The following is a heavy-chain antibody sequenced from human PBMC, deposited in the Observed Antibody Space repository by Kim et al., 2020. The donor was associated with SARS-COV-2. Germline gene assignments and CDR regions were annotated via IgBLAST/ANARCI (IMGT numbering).Heavy chain of an antibody. D-gene: IGHD1-26*01. CDR2: IYSGGST. V-gene: IGHV3-53*04. CDR3: ARGGELGVNDH. CDR1: GFTVSSNY. J-gene: IGHJ4*02. Sequence: GGSLRLSCAASGFTVSSNYMSWVRQAPGKGLEWVSVIYSGGSTYYADSVKGRFTISRHNSKNALYLQKNILRAEDTAVYYCARGGELGVNDHWGQGTLVTVSS.